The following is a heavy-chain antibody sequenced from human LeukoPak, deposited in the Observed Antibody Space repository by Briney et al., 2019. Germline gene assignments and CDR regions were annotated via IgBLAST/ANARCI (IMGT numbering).Heavy chain of an antibody. D-gene: IGHD2-15*01. CDR3: ERASDDCSGGSCYLFSPGYDP. CDR2: IYPGDSDT. CDR1: GYSFTSYR. V-gene: IGHV5-51*01. Sequence: GESLKISCKGSGYSFTSYRIGWVRQMPGKGLEWMGIIYPGDSDTRYSPSFQGQVTISADKSISTAYLQWSSLKASDTAMYYCERASDDCSGGSCYLFSPGYDPWGQGTLVTVSS. J-gene: IGHJ5*02.